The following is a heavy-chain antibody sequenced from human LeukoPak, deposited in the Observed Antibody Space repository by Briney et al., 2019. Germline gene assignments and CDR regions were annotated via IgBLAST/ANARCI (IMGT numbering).Heavy chain of an antibody. CDR2: ISAYNGNT. J-gene: IGHJ4*02. Sequence: XQAPGQXXXXXGWISAYNGNTNYAQKLQGRVTMTTDTSTSTAYMELRSLRSDDTAVYYCARDSGYGDPHDSWGQGTLVTVSS. V-gene: IGHV1-18*01. CDR3: ARDSGYGDPHDS. D-gene: IGHD4-17*01.